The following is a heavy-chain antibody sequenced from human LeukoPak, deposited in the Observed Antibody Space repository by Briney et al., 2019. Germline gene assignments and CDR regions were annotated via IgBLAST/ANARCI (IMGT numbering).Heavy chain of an antibody. V-gene: IGHV4-59*01. CDR1: GGSISSYY. J-gene: IGHJ3*02. D-gene: IGHD3-3*01. CDR2: IYYSGST. Sequence: SETLSLTCTVSGGSISSYYWSWIRQPPGKGLEWIGYIYYSGSTNYNPSLKSRVTISVDTSKNQFSLKLSSVTAADTAVYYCAREPPFGSGYPDAFDIWGQGTMVTVSS. CDR3: AREPPFGSGYPDAFDI.